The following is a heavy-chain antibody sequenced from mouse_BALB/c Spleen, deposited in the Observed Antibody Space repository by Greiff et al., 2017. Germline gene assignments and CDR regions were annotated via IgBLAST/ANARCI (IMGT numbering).Heavy chain of an antibody. V-gene: IGHV1S81*02. CDR2: INPSNGGT. CDR3: TREGDYGYDAWFAY. D-gene: IGHD2-2*01. CDR1: GYTFTSYY. Sequence: QVQLQQPGAELVKPGASVKLSCKASGYTFTSYYMYWVKQRPGQGLEWIGGINPSNGGTNFNEKFKSKATLTVDKSSSTAYMQLSSLTSEDSAVYYCTREGDYGYDAWFAYWGQGTLVTVSA. J-gene: IGHJ3*01.